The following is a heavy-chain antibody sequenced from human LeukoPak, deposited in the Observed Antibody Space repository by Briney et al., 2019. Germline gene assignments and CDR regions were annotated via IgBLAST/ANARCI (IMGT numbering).Heavy chain of an antibody. Sequence: PGGSLRLSCAASGFTFSTYPMSWVRQAPGKGLEWVSAISDSGGDTYYADSVKGRFTISRDNSKNTLYLQMNSLRAEDTALYYCATSSGWYPKYFDYWGQGTLVTVSS. CDR3: ATSSGWYPKYFDY. J-gene: IGHJ4*02. CDR1: GFTFSTYP. D-gene: IGHD6-19*01. CDR2: ISDSGGDT. V-gene: IGHV3-23*01.